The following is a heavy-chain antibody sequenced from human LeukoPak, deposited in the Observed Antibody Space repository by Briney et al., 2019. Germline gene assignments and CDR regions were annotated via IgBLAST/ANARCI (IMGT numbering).Heavy chain of an antibody. V-gene: IGHV4-61*02. CDR2: IYTSGST. J-gene: IGHJ5*02. CDR3: AGDMCSSSWYAKCVGQGWFDP. Sequence: SETLSLTCTVSGGSISSGSCYWSWIRQPARKGLEWIGRIYTSGSTNYNPSLKSRVTISVDTSKNQFSLKLSSVTAADTAVYYCAGDMCSSSWYAKCVGQGWFDPWGQGTLVTVSS. D-gene: IGHD6-13*01. CDR1: GGSISSGSCY.